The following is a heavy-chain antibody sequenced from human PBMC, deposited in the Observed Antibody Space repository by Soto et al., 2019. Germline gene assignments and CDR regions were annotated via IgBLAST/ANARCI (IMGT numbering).Heavy chain of an antibody. Sequence: QVQLVESGGGVVQPGRSLRLSCAASGFTFSSYAMHWVRQAPGKGLEWVAVISYDGSNKYYADSVKGRFTISRDNSKNKLDLQMNSLRAGDAAVYYWARDLSTAMAYFDYWGQGTLVTVSS. CDR2: ISYDGSNK. CDR1: GFTFSSYA. D-gene: IGHD5-18*01. CDR3: ARDLSTAMAYFDY. J-gene: IGHJ4*02. V-gene: IGHV3-30-3*01.